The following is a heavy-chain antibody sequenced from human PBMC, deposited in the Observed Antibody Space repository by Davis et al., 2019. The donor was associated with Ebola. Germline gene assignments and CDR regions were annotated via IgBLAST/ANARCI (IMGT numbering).Heavy chain of an antibody. Sequence: PSETLSLTCTVSGGSISSDYWSWIRQPPGKGLEWVGYIYYSGSSSYNPSLKSRVTISVDTSKNQFSLKLSSVTAADTAVYYCARTGWRWLPPVLWGQGTMVTVSS. V-gene: IGHV4-59*01. J-gene: IGHJ3*01. CDR1: GGSISSDY. CDR3: ARTGWRWLPPVL. D-gene: IGHD5-24*01. CDR2: IYYSGSS.